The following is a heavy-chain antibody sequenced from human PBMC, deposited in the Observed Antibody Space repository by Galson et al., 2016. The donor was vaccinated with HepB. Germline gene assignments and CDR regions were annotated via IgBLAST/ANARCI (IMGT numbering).Heavy chain of an antibody. D-gene: IGHD3-10*01. J-gene: IGHJ5*02. CDR1: EFSLSTNEMC. CDR3: ARIRGSGWFDP. Sequence: PALVKPTQTLTLTCTFSEFSLSTNEMCVSWIRQPPGKALEWLALIDWGDEKYYSTSLKTRLNISKDASKNQVVLTMTNMDPVDTATYYCARIRGSGWFDPWGQGTLVSVSS. V-gene: IGHV2-70*01. CDR2: IDWGDEK.